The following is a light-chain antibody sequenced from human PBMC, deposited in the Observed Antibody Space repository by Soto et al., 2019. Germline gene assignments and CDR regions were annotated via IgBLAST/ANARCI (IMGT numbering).Light chain of an antibody. CDR1: QSVSSS. Sequence: EIVMTQSPATLSVSPGERATLSCRASQSVSSSLAWYQQKPGQAPRLLIYGASTRATGVPTRFSGSGSGTEFALSISRLQSEDFAVYYCQQCYNWPLTFGGGTKVEIK. J-gene: IGKJ4*01. V-gene: IGKV3-15*01. CDR3: QQCYNWPLT. CDR2: GAS.